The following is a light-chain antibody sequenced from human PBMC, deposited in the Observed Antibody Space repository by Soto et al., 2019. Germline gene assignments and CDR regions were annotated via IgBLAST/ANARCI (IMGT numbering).Light chain of an antibody. CDR1: SSDIGFYNY. J-gene: IGLJ1*01. Sequence: QSVLTQPASLSGSPGQSITISCTGTSSDIGFYNYVSWYQQSPGKAPKLLIYGVTNRPSGISYRFSGSKSGSTASLTIYGLRDEDEADYYCSSYSTSFFYVFGTGTKVTVL. V-gene: IGLV2-14*01. CDR3: SSYSTSFFYV. CDR2: GVT.